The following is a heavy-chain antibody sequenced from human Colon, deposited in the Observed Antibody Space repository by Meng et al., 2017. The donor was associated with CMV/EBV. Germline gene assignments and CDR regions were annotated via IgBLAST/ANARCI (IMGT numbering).Heavy chain of an antibody. D-gene: IGHD2-21*01. CDR3: AKDIFRWAFDF. V-gene: IGHV3-23*01. Sequence: SWVASGFSLSGNAMAWVRQAPGKGLEWVAAIGGSDDRTDYADSVQGRFTISRDIYKNTLYLQMSSLRAEDTAVYFCAKDIFRWAFDFWGQGTLVTVSS. CDR2: IGGSDDRT. CDR1: GFSLSGNA. J-gene: IGHJ4*02.